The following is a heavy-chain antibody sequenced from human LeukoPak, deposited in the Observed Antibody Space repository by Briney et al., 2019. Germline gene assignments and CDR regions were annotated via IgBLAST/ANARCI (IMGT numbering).Heavy chain of an antibody. CDR3: ARQRLDGDILGFDW. D-gene: IGHD2-21*01. J-gene: IGHJ4*02. V-gene: IGHV4-4*07. CDR1: GASISGHY. CDR2: IHTSGSP. Sequence: SETLSLTCNVSGASISGHYWSWIRHPPGKSLEWIGRIHTSGSPIYNPSLSSRVTMSVDTSKGQFSLTMNSLTAADTAIYYCARQRLDGDILGFDWWGQGTLVTVSS.